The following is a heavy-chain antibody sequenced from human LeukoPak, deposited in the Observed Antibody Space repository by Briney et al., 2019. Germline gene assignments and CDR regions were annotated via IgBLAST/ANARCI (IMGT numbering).Heavy chain of an antibody. CDR3: ARAWGSSGAHFDY. Sequence: GGSLRLSCAASGFTFSSYWMSWVRQAPGKRLEWVANIKQDGSEKYYVDSVKGRFTISRDNAKNSLYLQMNSLRVEDTAVYYCARAWGSSGAHFDYWGQGTLVTVSS. CDR2: IKQDGSEK. CDR1: GFTFSSYW. J-gene: IGHJ4*02. V-gene: IGHV3-7*01. D-gene: IGHD3-22*01.